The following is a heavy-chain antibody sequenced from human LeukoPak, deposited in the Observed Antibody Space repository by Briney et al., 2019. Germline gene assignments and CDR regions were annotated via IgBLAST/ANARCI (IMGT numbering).Heavy chain of an antibody. CDR2: IYYSGST. CDR1: GGSFSGYY. CDR3: ARDRHYYDSSGYTFFDY. D-gene: IGHD3-22*01. V-gene: IGHV4-59*01. Sequence: SETLSLTCAVYGGSFSGYYWSWIRQPPGKGLEWIGYIYYSGSTNYNPSLKSRVTISVDTSKNQFSLKLSSVTAADTAVYYCARDRHYYDSSGYTFFDYWGQGTLVTVSS. J-gene: IGHJ4*02.